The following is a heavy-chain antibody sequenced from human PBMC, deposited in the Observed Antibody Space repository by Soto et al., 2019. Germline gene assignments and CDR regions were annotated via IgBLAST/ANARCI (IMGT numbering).Heavy chain of an antibody. CDR1: GFTFSSYA. CDR3: AKDMGGSWHLIYYFDY. V-gene: IGHV3-23*01. CDR2: ISGSGGST. D-gene: IGHD2-15*01. J-gene: IGHJ4*02. Sequence: GGSLRLSCAASGFTFSSYAMSWVRQAPGKGLEWVSAISGSGGSTYYADSVKGRFTISRDNSKNTLYLQMNSLRAEDTAVYYCAKDMGGSWHLIYYFDYWGQGTLVTVXS.